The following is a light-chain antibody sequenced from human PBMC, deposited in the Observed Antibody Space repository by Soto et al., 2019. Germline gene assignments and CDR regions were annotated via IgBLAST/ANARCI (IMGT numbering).Light chain of an antibody. CDR3: QYYRSSTPRT. Sequence: EIVLTQSPATLSLSPGERATLSCRASQSVSSYLAWYQQKPGQAPRLLIYGASSRATGIPDRFSGSGSGTDFGFTISILELEDFAVYFSQYYRSSTPRTFGQGTRLEI. CDR1: QSVSSY. V-gene: IGKV3-20*01. CDR2: GAS. J-gene: IGKJ5*01.